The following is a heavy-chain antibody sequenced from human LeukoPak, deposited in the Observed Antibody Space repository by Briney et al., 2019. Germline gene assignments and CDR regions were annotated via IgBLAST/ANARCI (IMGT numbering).Heavy chain of an antibody. Sequence: ASVKVSCKASGYTFTGYYMHWVRQAPGQGLEWMGWINPNSGGTNYAQEFQGRVTMTRDTSISTAYMELSRLRSDDTAVYYCARGVGRRYCSSTSCYLGWFDPWGQGTLVTVSS. CDR1: GYTFTGYY. V-gene: IGHV1-2*02. CDR2: INPNSGGT. J-gene: IGHJ5*02. CDR3: ARGVGRRYCSSTSCYLGWFDP. D-gene: IGHD2-2*01.